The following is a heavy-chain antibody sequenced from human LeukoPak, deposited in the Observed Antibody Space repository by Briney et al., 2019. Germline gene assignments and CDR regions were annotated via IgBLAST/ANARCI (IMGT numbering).Heavy chain of an antibody. J-gene: IGHJ4*02. CDR1: GFTFSTYA. V-gene: IGHV3-64*01. CDR3: ARQYCSSTSCTFDY. CDR2: ISSTGANT. Sequence: GGSLRLSCAASGFTFSTYAMHWVRQAPGKGLDFVSAISSTGANTNYANSVKGRFAISRDNSKNTLYLQMGSLRPEDMAVYYCARQYCSSTSCTFDYWGQGTLVTVSS. D-gene: IGHD2-2*01.